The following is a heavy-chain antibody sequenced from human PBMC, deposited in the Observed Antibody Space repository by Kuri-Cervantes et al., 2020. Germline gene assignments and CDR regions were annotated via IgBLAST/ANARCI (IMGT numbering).Heavy chain of an antibody. V-gene: IGHV1-18*01. CDR2: MNPNSGNT. D-gene: IGHD3-10*01. J-gene: IGHJ6*02. Sequence: ASVKVSCKASGYTFTSYDINWVRQATGQGLEWMGWMNPNSGNTNYAQKLQGRVTMTTDTSTSTAYMELRSLRSDDTAVYYCARATGLLWFWDYYYGMDVWGQGTTVTVSS. CDR1: GYTFTSYD. CDR3: ARATGLLWFWDYYYGMDV.